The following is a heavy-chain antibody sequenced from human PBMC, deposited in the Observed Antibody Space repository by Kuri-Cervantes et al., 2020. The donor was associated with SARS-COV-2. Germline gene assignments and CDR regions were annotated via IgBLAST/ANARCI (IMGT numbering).Heavy chain of an antibody. CDR1: GFTVSSNY. Sequence: GSLKISCAASGFTVSSNYMSWVRQAPGKGLEWVSVIYSGGSTYYADSVKGRFTISRDNSKNTLYLQMNSLRAEDTAVYYCSPSHFSGWYYFDYWGQGTLVTVSS. J-gene: IGHJ4*02. CDR3: SPSHFSGWYYFDY. D-gene: IGHD6-19*01. CDR2: IYSGGST. V-gene: IGHV3-66*02.